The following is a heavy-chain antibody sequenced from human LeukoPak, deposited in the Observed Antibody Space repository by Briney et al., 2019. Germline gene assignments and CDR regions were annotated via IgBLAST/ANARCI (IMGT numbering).Heavy chain of an antibody. CDR3: ARDIVVVPAVSYYYYYMDV. CDR1: GYTFTSYY. J-gene: IGHJ6*03. CDR2: INPSGGST. D-gene: IGHD2-2*01. Sequence: ASVKVSCKASGYTFTSYYMHWVRQAPGQGLEWMGIINPSGGSTSYAQKFQGRVTMTRDTSTSTVYMELSRLRSDDTAVYYCARDIVVVPAVSYYYYYMDVWGKGTTVTVSS. V-gene: IGHV1-46*01.